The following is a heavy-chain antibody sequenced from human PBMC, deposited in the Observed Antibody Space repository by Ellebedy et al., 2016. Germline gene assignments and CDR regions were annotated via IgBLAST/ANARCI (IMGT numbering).Heavy chain of an antibody. CDR2: ISYDGSNK. CDR3: AKDGYYDYVWGSYPDFDY. CDR1: GFTFSSYG. D-gene: IGHD3-16*01. V-gene: IGHV3-30*18. J-gene: IGHJ4*02. Sequence: GESLKISXAASGFTFSSYGMHWVRQAPGKGLEWVAVISYDGSNKYYADSVKGRFTISRDNSKNTLYLQMNSLRAEDTAVYYCAKDGYYDYVWGSYPDFDYWGQGTLVTVSS.